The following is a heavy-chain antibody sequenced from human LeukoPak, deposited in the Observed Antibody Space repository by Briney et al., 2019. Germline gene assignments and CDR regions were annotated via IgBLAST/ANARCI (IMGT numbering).Heavy chain of an antibody. V-gene: IGHV1-69*13. J-gene: IGHJ6*02. CDR1: GGTFSSYA. D-gene: IGHD4-11*01. Sequence: GASVKVSCKASGGTFSSYAISWVRQAPGQGLEWMGGIIPIFGTANYAQKFQGRVTITSDESTSTAYMELSSLRSEDTAVYYCAIFMTTVYYGMDVWGQGTTVTVSS. CDR2: IIPIFGTA. CDR3: AIFMTTVYYGMDV.